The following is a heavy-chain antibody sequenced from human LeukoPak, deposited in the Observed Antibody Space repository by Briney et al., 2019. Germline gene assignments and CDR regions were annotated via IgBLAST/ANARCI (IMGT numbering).Heavy chain of an antibody. CDR3: ARGAGITIFGVVIKNVGAFDI. J-gene: IGHJ3*02. Sequence: SETLSLTCTVSGGSISSGDYYWSWIRQPPGKGLEWIGYIYYSGSTYYNPSLKSRVTISVDTSKNQFSLKLSSVTAADTAVYYCARGAGITIFGVVIKNVGAFDIWGQGTMVTVSS. CDR2: IYYSGST. V-gene: IGHV4-30-4*01. CDR1: GGSISSGDYY. D-gene: IGHD3-3*01.